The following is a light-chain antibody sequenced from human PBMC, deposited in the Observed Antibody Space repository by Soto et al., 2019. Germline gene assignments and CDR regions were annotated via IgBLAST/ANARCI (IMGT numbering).Light chain of an antibody. J-gene: IGKJ2*01. Sequence: EIVLTQSPATLSLSPGERATLSCRASQSVSSYLAWYQQKPGQAPRLLIYDASSRATGNPAGFSGSGSGTDFTLTISSLEPEDFAVYYCQQRGYTFGQGTKLEIK. CDR3: QQRGYT. CDR2: DAS. V-gene: IGKV3-11*01. CDR1: QSVSSY.